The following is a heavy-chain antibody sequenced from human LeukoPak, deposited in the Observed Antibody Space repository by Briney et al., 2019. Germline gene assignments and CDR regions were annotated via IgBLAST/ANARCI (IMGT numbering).Heavy chain of an antibody. CDR3: ARVRGGSGWSTYYYYGMDV. Sequence: GPVKVSCKASGYTFIAYYIHWVRQAPGPRLEWMEIINPSGGSTSYAQKFQGRVTMTRDTSTSTVYMELSSLRSEDTAVYYCARVRGGSGWSTYYYYGMDVWGKGTTVTVSS. V-gene: IGHV1-46*01. J-gene: IGHJ6*04. D-gene: IGHD6-19*01. CDR1: GYTFIAYY. CDR2: INPSGGST.